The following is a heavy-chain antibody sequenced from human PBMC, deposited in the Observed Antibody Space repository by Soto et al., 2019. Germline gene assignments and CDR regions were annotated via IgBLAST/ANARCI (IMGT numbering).Heavy chain of an antibody. CDR3: ARDGTTETTNCPYAIDV. J-gene: IGHJ6*02. CDR1: GFTFNTYH. Sequence: EVQLVESGGGLVQPGGSLILSCAASGFTFNTYHMNWVRRAPGKGLEWVSYIHSGGSRIYYADSVKGRFTISRDNSKNSLFLQMNSLRAEDTAVYYCARDGTTETTNCPYAIDVWGQGTTVTVSS. CDR2: IHSGGSRI. V-gene: IGHV3-48*03. D-gene: IGHD4-17*01.